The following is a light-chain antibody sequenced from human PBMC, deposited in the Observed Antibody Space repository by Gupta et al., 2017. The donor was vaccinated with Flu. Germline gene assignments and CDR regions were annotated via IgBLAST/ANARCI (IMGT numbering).Light chain of an antibody. J-gene: IGKJ1*01. Sequence: DIQITQSPSSLSASEGDRVTITCRASQSISTYLNWYQQKPGKAPKLLIYAASSSQSGVPSRFSGSGSGTDFTLTISSLQPEDFAIYYCQQSYSGPWTFGHGTKVEIK. CDR1: QSISTY. CDR2: AAS. CDR3: QQSYSGPWT. V-gene: IGKV1-39*01.